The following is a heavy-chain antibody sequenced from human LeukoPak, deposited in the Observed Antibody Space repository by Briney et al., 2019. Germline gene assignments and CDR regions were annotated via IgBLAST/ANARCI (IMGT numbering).Heavy chain of an antibody. V-gene: IGHV4-4*02. CDR1: RGSIMTTHW. J-gene: IGHJ4*02. Sequence: SGTLSLTCALSRGSIMTTHWWSWVRQPPGKGLEWIGEIYHTGTTNYNPSLKSRLTISVDQSRNQFSLKLSSVTAADTAVSYGSSFMTVFGEVVWGRGPRATVSS. CDR3: SSFMTVFGEVV. CDR2: IYHTGTT. D-gene: IGHD3-3*01.